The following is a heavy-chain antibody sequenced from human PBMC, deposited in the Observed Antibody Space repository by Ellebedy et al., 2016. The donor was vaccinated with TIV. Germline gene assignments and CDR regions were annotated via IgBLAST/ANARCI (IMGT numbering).Heavy chain of an antibody. D-gene: IGHD3-22*01. Sequence: ASVKVSCKVSGYTLTELSMHWVRQAPGKGLEWMGGFDPEDGETIYAQKFQGRVTMTEDTSTDTAYMELSSLRSEDTAVYYCARRALSYDSSGYYFDYWGQGTLVTVSS. CDR1: GYTLTELS. CDR3: ARRALSYDSSGYYFDY. CDR2: FDPEDGET. J-gene: IGHJ4*02. V-gene: IGHV1-24*01.